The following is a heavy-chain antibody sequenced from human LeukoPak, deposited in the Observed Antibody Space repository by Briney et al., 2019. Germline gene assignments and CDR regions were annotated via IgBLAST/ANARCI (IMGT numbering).Heavy chain of an antibody. CDR3: ARGFLGGTDQYFDS. V-gene: IGHV3-23*01. J-gene: IGHJ4*02. CDR2: IGGGGPTT. D-gene: IGHD6-19*01. CDR1: GFTFSTYA. Sequence: TGGSLRLSCAASGFTFSTYAMNWVRQAPAKGLEWVSTIGGGGPTTDYADSVKDRFTISRDNSKNTLYLQMNSLRAEDTAVYFCARGFLGGTDQYFDSWGQGTLVTVS.